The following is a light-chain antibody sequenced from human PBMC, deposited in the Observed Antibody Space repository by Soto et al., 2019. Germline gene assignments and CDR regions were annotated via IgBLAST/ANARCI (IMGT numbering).Light chain of an antibody. CDR1: QSVSSY. Sequence: EIVLTQSPATLSLSPGERATLSCRASQSVSSYLAWYQQKPGQAPRLLIYDASNRATGIPARFSGSGSGTDFTLTISSQEPEDFAVYYCQQRSNWLTFGGGIKVEIK. V-gene: IGKV3-11*01. J-gene: IGKJ4*01. CDR3: QQRSNWLT. CDR2: DAS.